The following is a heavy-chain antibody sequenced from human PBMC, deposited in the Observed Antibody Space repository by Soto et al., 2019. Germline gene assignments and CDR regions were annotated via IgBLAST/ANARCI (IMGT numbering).Heavy chain of an antibody. CDR1: GGSIISGNNY. Sequence: QVHLQESGPGLVKPSQTLSLTCSVSGGSIISGNNYWSWIRQPPGKGLEWIGYIHTSGSTDYNPSLRSRVSLSVDTSKNQFALRLSSVIDADTAVYYCATDNSNDYINYAGATFDIWGLGTMVTVSS. D-gene: IGHD4-4*01. V-gene: IGHV4-30-4*01. CDR2: IHTSGST. J-gene: IGHJ3*02. CDR3: ATDNSNDYINYAGATFDI.